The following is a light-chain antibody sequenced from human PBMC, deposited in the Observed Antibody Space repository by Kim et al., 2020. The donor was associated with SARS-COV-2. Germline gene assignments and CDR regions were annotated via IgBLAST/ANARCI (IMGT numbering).Light chain of an antibody. CDR2: STS. CDR3: LLYYGGAQLV. CDR1: TGAVTSGYY. V-gene: IGLV7-43*01. J-gene: IGLJ2*01. Sequence: GGTVTLTCASSTGAVTSGYYPNWFQQKPGQAPRALIYSTSNKYSWTPARFSGSLLGGKAALTLSGVQPEDEAEYYCLLYYGGAQLVFGGGTQLTVL.